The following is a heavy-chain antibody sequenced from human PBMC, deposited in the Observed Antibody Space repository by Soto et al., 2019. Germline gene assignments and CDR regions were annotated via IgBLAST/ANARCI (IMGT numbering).Heavy chain of an antibody. Sequence: PGGSLRLSCAASGLTFSSYGMHWVRQAPGKGLEWVAVIWYDGSNKYYADSVKGRFTISRDNSKNTLYLQMNSLRAEDTAVYYCARGLHLGELSFAYYYYYMDVWGKGTTVTVSS. CDR3: ARGLHLGELSFAYYYYYMDV. V-gene: IGHV3-33*01. CDR1: GLTFSSYG. D-gene: IGHD3-16*02. CDR2: IWYDGSNK. J-gene: IGHJ6*03.